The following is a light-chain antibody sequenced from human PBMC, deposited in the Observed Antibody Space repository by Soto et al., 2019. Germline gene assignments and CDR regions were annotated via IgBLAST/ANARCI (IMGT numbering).Light chain of an antibody. Sequence: EIVLTQSPDTLSLSPGEGATLSCRASHSVNSRYLAWYQQKPGQAPRLLIYGASNRATGIPDRFSGSGSGTDFTLTISRLEPEDIAVFYCQQYDDSITFGQGTRLDIE. CDR1: HSVNSRY. V-gene: IGKV3-20*01. CDR3: QQYDDSIT. J-gene: IGKJ5*01. CDR2: GAS.